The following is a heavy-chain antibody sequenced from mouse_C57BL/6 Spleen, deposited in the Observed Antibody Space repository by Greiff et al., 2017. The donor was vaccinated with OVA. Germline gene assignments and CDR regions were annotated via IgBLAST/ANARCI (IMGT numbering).Heavy chain of an antibody. J-gene: IGHJ2*01. V-gene: IGHV1-58*01. Sequence: VQLKESGAELVRPGSSVKMSCKTSGYTFTSYGINWVKQRPGQGLEWIGYIYIGNGYTEYNEKFKGKATLTSDTSSSTAYMQLSSLTSEDSAIYFWARTFNTTVARYYFDYWGQGTTLTVSS. D-gene: IGHD1-1*01. CDR1: GYTFTSYG. CDR2: IYIGNGYT. CDR3: ARTFNTTVARYYFDY.